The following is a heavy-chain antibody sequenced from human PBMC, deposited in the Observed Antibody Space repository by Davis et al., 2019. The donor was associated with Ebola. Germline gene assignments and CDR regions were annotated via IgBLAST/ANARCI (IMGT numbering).Heavy chain of an antibody. CDR1: VYTFTNYG. Sequence: AASVKVSCKASVYTFTNYGISWVRHAPGQGLEWMGWISAYNGNTNYAQKLQGRVTMTTDTSTSTAYMELRSLRSDDTAVYYCASTMTTVTTGWFDPWGQGTLVTVSS. D-gene: IGHD4-17*01. CDR3: ASTMTTVTTGWFDP. CDR2: ISAYNGNT. V-gene: IGHV1-18*01. J-gene: IGHJ5*02.